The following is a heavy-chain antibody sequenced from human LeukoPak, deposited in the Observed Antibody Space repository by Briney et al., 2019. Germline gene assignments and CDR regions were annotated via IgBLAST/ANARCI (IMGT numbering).Heavy chain of an antibody. V-gene: IGHV3-74*01. CDR2: INSDGSST. CDR3: ARGFGLGYFDY. Sequence: PGGSLRLSXAASGFTFSSYWMHWVRQAPGKGLVWVSRINSDGSSTSYADSVKGRFTISRDNAKNTLYLQMNSLRAEDTAVYYCARGFGLGYFDYWGQGTLVTVSS. J-gene: IGHJ4*02. CDR1: GFTFSSYW. D-gene: IGHD3/OR15-3a*01.